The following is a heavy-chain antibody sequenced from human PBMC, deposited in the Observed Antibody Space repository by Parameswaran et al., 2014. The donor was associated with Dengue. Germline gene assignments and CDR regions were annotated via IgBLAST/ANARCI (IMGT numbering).Heavy chain of an antibody. D-gene: IGHD3-22*01. CDR2: IYYSGST. J-gene: IGHJ4*02. CDR3: ARETGRGRHYDSSGYYRDY. Sequence: PGKGLEWIGYIYYSGSTYYNPSLKSRVTISVDTSKNQFSLKLSSVTAADTAVYYCARETGRGRHYDSSGYYRDYWGQGTLVTVSS. V-gene: IGHV4-30-4*01.